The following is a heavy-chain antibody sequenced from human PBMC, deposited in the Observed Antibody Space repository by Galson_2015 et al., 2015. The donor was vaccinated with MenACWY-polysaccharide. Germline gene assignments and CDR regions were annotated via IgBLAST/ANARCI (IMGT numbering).Heavy chain of an antibody. CDR3: ATEMIGVAEPDVFDY. CDR1: GFTFSSYG. Sequence: SLRLSCAASGFTFSSYGMHWVRQAPGKGLDWVALIWSNGINTYYADSVKGRFTISRDNSKNTLYLQMNSLRTEDTAVYYCATEMIGVAEPDVFDYWGQGT. CDR2: IWSNGINT. V-gene: IGHV3-33*01. D-gene: IGHD2-21*01. J-gene: IGHJ4*02.